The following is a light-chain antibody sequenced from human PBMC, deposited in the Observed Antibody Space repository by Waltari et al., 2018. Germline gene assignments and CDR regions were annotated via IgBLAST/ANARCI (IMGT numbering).Light chain of an antibody. Sequence: QSALTQPASVSGSPGQSITIPCTGTRSDVGGYNYVSWYQQHPGKAPKLMIYDVSNRPSGVSNRFSGSKSGNTASLTISGLQADDEADYYCSSYTSSSTLVFGTGTKVTVL. CDR2: DVS. CDR1: RSDVGGYNY. CDR3: SSYTSSSTLV. V-gene: IGLV2-14*03. J-gene: IGLJ1*01.